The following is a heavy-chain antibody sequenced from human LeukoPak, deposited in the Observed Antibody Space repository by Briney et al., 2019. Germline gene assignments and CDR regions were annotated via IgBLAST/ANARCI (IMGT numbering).Heavy chain of an antibody. CDR1: GFTFSSYS. V-gene: IGHV3-48*01. Sequence: GGSLRLSCAASGFTFSSYSMNWVRQAPGKGLEWVSYISGSSSTIYYADSVKGRFTISRDNAKNSLYLQMNSLRAEDTAVYYCARDLMGDYYFDYWGQGTLVTVSS. CDR2: ISGSSSTI. D-gene: IGHD2-8*01. J-gene: IGHJ4*02. CDR3: ARDLMGDYYFDY.